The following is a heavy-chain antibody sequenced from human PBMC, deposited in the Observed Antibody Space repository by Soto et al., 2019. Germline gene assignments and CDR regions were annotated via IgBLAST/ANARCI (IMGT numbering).Heavy chain of an antibody. CDR2: IWYDGSKK. Sequence: QVQLVESGGVVVQPGRSLRLSCAASGFTFSTYGMHWVRQAPGKGLEWVAVIWYDGSKKYYADSVKGRFTIFRDNSKNTLYLQMDSLRAEDTAVYYCVSLPTVTGGWWGQGTLVTVSS. D-gene: IGHD4-17*01. J-gene: IGHJ4*02. V-gene: IGHV3-33*01. CDR1: GFTFSTYG. CDR3: VSLPTVTGGW.